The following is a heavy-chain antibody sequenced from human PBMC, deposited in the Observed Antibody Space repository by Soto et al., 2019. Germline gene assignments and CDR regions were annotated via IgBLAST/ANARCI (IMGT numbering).Heavy chain of an antibody. CDR2: IIPILGIA. Sequence: VQLVQSGAEVKKPGSSVKVSCKASGGTFSSYTISWVRQAPGQGLEWMGRIIPILGIANYAQKFQGRVTITADKSTSTAYMELSSLRSEDTAVYYCARAQWDYYYGMDVWGQGTTVTVSS. D-gene: IGHD1-26*01. CDR1: GGTFSSYT. V-gene: IGHV1-69*02. J-gene: IGHJ6*02. CDR3: ARAQWDYYYGMDV.